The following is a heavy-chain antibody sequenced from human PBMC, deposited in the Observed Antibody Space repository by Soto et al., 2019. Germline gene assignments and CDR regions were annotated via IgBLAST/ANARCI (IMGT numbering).Heavy chain of an antibody. CDR1: GFTVSSYW. CDR2: INSDGSST. J-gene: IGHJ4*02. V-gene: IGHV3-74*01. CDR3: AVAVAGPPAIGN. D-gene: IGHD6-19*01. Sequence: EVQLVESGGGLVQPGGSLRLSCAASGFTVSSYWIHWVRQAPGKGLVLVSRINSDGSSTSYADSVKGRFTISRDKAKKTLDLQMNSLSDEDTAGYYCAVAVAGPPAIGNWGQGTLVTVSS.